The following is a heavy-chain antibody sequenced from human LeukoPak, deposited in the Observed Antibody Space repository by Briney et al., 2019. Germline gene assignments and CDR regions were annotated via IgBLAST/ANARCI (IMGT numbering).Heavy chain of an antibody. Sequence: PGGSLRLSCVASGFTFTNYGMHWVRQTPGKGLEWVAHMRLDGTTKFYADSVQGRFTISRDTSKNALYLQMDNLRTEDTAVYYCVKDHPVFDQWGQGTLVTVSS. CDR2: MRLDGTTK. CDR1: GFTFTNYG. CDR3: VKDHPVFDQ. J-gene: IGHJ4*02. V-gene: IGHV3-30*02.